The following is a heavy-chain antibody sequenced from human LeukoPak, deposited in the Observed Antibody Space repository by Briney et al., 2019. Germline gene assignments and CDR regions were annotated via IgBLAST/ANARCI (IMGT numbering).Heavy chain of an antibody. J-gene: IGHJ2*01. D-gene: IGHD2-15*01. CDR1: GGSISSYS. Sequence: TSETLSLTCTVSGGSISSYSWTWIRQPPGKGLEWIGYIYYSGSTNYNPSLKSRVTISVDTSKNQFSLRLSSVTAADTAVYYCARVLVGALRYCSGGACPFDLWGRGTLVTVSS. V-gene: IGHV4-59*01. CDR3: ARVLVGALRYCSGGACPFDL. CDR2: IYYSGST.